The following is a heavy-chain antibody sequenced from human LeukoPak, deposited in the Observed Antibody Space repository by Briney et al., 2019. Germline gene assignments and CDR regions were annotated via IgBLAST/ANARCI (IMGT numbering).Heavy chain of an antibody. D-gene: IGHD1-26*01. J-gene: IGHJ4*02. V-gene: IGHV3-48*01. CDR2: ISGRSSTI. Sequence: GGSLRLSCAASAFTFSDYSINWVRQAPGKGLECISYISGRSSTIYYADSVRGRFTISRDNPKNTTYLQMNSLTAENTAVYYWARDRLTSGSYLFDYWGRGTLVTVSS. CDR3: ARDRLTSGSYLFDY. CDR1: AFTFSDYS.